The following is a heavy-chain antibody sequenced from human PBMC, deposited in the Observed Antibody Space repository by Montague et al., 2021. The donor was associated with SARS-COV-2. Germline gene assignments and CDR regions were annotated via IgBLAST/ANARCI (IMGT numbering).Heavy chain of an antibody. CDR2: IYYSGNT. D-gene: IGHD3-22*01. CDR3: ARLPPYRFNSNGHYYNAVDD. Sequence: SETLSLTCTVSGGSISSSGYYWGWIRQPLGKGLEWIGSIYYSGNTYYSPSLQSRVTISVDTSKNQFSLRLNSMTAADTAVYYCARLPPYRFNSNGHYYNAVDDWGQGTMVTVSS. V-gene: IGHV4-39*01. J-gene: IGHJ3*01. CDR1: GGSISSSGYY.